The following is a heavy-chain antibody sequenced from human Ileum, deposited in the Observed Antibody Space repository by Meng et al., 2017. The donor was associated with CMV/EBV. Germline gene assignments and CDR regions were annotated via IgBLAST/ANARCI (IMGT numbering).Heavy chain of an antibody. CDR2: IYYNGST. CDR3: ARVRLELHNYFDY. D-gene: IGHD1-7*01. Sequence: SETLSLTCTVSGGFASSGSNYWSWIRQPPGKGLEWIGYIYYNGSTNYNSSLESRVTITVDTSKNQFSLKVSSVTAADTAVYYCARVRLELHNYFDYWGQGTLVTVSS. V-gene: IGHV4-61*01. CDR1: GGFASSGSNY. J-gene: IGHJ4*02.